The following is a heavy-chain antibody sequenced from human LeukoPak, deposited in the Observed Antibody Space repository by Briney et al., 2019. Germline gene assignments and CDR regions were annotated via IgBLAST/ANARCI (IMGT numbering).Heavy chain of an antibody. CDR1: GFTFSSYS. D-gene: IGHD1-26*01. V-gene: IGHV3-48*01. CDR3: ANTYSGIYSEYYYMDV. CDR2: ISSTSGTI. J-gene: IGHJ6*03. Sequence: GGSLRLSCAASGFTFSSYSMNWVRQAPGKGLEWVSYISSTSGTIYYADSVKGRFTISRDNAKNSLYLQMNSLRAEDTAVYHCANTYSGIYSEYYYMDVWGKGTTVTIS.